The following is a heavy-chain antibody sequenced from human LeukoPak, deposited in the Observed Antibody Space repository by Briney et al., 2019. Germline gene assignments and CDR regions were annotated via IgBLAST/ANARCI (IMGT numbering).Heavy chain of an antibody. CDR2: IQQDGSEK. J-gene: IGHJ5*02. CDR3: ARYGTGGSWFGP. V-gene: IGHV3-7*01. Sequence: GGSLRLSCAASGFTFSNYWMSWVRQAPGRGLEWVATIQQDGSEKYYVDSVKGRFAISRDNAKNSLYLQMNSLRVEDAAVYYCARYGTGGSWFGPWGQGTLVSVSS. CDR1: GFTFSNYW. D-gene: IGHD2-15*01.